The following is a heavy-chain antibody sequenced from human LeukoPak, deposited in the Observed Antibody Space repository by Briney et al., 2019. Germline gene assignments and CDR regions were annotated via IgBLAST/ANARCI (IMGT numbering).Heavy chain of an antibody. J-gene: IGHJ5*02. CDR3: ASTSIAAAGTGWFDP. CDR1: GGSFSGYY. CDR2: INHSGST. V-gene: IGHV4-34*01. D-gene: IGHD6-13*01. Sequence: SSETLSLTCAVYGGSFSGYYWSWLRQPPGKGLEWIGEINHSGSTNYNPSLKSRVTISVDTSKNQFSLKLSSVTTADTAVYYCASTSIAAAGTGWFDPWGQGTLVTVSS.